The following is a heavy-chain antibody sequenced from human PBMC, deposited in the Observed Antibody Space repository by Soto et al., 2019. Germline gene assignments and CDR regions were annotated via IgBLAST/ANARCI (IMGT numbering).Heavy chain of an antibody. V-gene: IGHV3-66*01. CDR3: ASSSTVTTLYFDY. CDR2: IYSGGST. J-gene: IGHJ4*02. D-gene: IGHD4-17*01. Sequence: GGSLRLSCAASGFTVSSNYMSWVRQAPGKGLEWVSVIYSGGSTYYADSVKGRFTISRDNSKNTLYLQMNSLRAEDTAVYYCASSSTVTTLYFDYWGQGTLVTVSS. CDR1: GFTVSSNY.